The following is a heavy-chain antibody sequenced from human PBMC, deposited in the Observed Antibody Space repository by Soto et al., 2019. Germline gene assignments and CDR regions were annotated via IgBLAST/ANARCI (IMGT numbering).Heavy chain of an antibody. CDR3: AREGSGYNF. Sequence: GXSXKVSGRASGGSXTNFGISGVRQAPGQGLEWMGGIVPVFGRPNYAQRFRGRLTITADESTSTGSMELISMRYDDTAVYYCAREGSGYNFWGQGTQVTVSS. CDR1: GGSXTNFG. D-gene: IGHD5-12*01. CDR2: IVPVFGRP. J-gene: IGHJ4*02. V-gene: IGHV1-69*13.